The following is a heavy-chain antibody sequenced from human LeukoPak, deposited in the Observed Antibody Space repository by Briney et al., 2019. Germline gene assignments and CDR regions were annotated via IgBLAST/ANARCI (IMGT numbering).Heavy chain of an antibody. CDR2: INPNSGNT. D-gene: IGHD6-13*01. V-gene: IGHV1-8*01. CDR1: GYTFTSYD. CDR3: ASPVPGIAAAGTEYYYGMDV. Sequence: ASVKVSCKASGYTFTSYDINWVRQATGQGLEWMGWINPNSGNTGYAQKFQGRVTMTRNTSISTAYMELSSLRSEDTAVYYCASPVPGIAAAGTEYYYGMDVWGQGTTVTVSS. J-gene: IGHJ6*02.